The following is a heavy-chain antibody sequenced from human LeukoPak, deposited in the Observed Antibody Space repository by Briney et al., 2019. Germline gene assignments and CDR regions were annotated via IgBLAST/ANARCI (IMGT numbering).Heavy chain of an antibody. J-gene: IGHJ4*02. V-gene: IGHV1-2*02. D-gene: IGHD3-10*01. CDR2: INPNSGGT. CDR1: GYTFTGYY. CDR3: ARAGDMYYYGSGSYSSYFDY. Sequence: ASVKVSCKASGYTFTGYYMHWVRQAPGQGLEWMGWINPNSGGTNYAQKFQGRVTMTRDTSISTAYMELSRLRSDDTAVYYCARAGDMYYYGSGSYSSYFDYWGQGTLVTVSS.